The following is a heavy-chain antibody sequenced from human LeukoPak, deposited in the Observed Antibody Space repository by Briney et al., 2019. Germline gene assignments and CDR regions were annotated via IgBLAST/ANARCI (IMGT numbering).Heavy chain of an antibody. CDR3: ASLGLSTVTPSRDDY. J-gene: IGHJ4*02. V-gene: IGHV1-2*02. CDR2: INPNSGGT. Sequence: ASVKVSCKASGYTFTGYYMHWVRQAPGQGLEWMGWINPNSGGTNYAQKFQGRVTMTRDTSISTAYMELSRLRSDDTAVYCCASLGLSTVTPSRDDYWGQGTLVTVSS. CDR1: GYTFTGYY. D-gene: IGHD4-11*01.